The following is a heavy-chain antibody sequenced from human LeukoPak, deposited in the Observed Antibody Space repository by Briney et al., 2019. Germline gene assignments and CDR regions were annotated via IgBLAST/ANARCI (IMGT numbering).Heavy chain of an antibody. J-gene: IGHJ6*03. V-gene: IGHV3-21*01. D-gene: IGHD3-9*01. Sequence: GGSLRLSCAASGFTFSSYSMNWVRQAPGKGLEWVSSISSSSSYIYYADSVKGRFTISRDNAKNSLYLQMNSLRAEDTAVYYCAKDNDILTGYFYYYYMDVWGKGTTVTISS. CDR1: GFTFSSYS. CDR3: AKDNDILTGYFYYYYMDV. CDR2: ISSSSSYI.